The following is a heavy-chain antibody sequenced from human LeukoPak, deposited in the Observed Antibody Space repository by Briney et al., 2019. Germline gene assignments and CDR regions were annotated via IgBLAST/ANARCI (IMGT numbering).Heavy chain of an antibody. Sequence: GGSLRLSCAASGFTLSSYAMSWVRQAPGKGLEWVSVISGSGDTTYYADSVKGRFTISRDNSKNTLYLQMNSLRAEDTAVYYCAKGAYSSSLYNWFDPWGQGTLVTVSS. J-gene: IGHJ5*02. D-gene: IGHD6-13*01. CDR1: GFTLSSYA. V-gene: IGHV3-23*01. CDR2: ISGSGDTT. CDR3: AKGAYSSSLYNWFDP.